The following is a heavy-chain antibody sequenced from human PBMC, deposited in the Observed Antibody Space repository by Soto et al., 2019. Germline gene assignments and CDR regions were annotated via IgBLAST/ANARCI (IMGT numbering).Heavy chain of an antibody. Sequence: QVQLVQSGAEVKKPGASVKVSCKASGYTFTDYYIHWVRQAPGQGLEWMGWINPNSGSTNYAQRFQGRVTMTRDTSIRTAYMELSRLRSDDTAVYYCEAFTRTPASFWGQGTLVAVSS. J-gene: IGHJ4*02. CDR1: GYTFTDYY. CDR2: INPNSGST. CDR3: EAFTRTPASF. D-gene: IGHD2-2*01. V-gene: IGHV1-2*02.